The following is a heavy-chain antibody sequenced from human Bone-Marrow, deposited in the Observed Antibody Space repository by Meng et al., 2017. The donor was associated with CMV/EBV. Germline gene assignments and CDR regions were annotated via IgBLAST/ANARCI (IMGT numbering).Heavy chain of an antibody. Sequence: TLSLTCTVSGASISTRYYWGWIRQPPGKGLEWIGSIYHSGSTYNNPSLESRVTISIDTSKNQFSLKLSSVTAADTAVYYCARDSWLQGTSFEYWGQGMLVTVSS. CDR1: GASISTRYY. CDR2: IYHSGST. V-gene: IGHV4-38-2*02. CDR3: ARDSWLQGTSFEY. D-gene: IGHD3-22*01. J-gene: IGHJ4*02.